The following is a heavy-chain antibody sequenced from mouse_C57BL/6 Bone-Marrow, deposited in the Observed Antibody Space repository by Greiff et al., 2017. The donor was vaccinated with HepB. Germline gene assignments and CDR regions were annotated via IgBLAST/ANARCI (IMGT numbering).Heavy chain of an antibody. D-gene: IGHD2-4*01. V-gene: IGHV5-17*01. J-gene: IGHJ4*01. CDR1: GFTFSDYG. Sequence: EVHLVESGGGLVKPGGSLKLSCAASGFTFSDYGMHWVRQAPEKGLEWVAYISSGSSTIYYADTVKGRFTISRDNAKNTLFLQMTSLRSEDTAMYYCARLYYDYGYAMDYWGQGTSVTVSS. CDR2: ISSGSSTI. CDR3: ARLYYDYGYAMDY.